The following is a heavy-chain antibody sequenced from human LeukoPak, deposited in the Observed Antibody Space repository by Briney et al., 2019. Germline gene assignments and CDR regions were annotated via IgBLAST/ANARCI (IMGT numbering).Heavy chain of an antibody. D-gene: IGHD6-13*01. CDR1: GFTFSSYG. J-gene: IGHJ4*02. V-gene: IGHV3-21*01. Sequence: GGSLRLSCAASGFTFSSYGMHWVRQAPGKGLQYVSSIDTVDYTYYADSVKGRFTISRDNAKNSLYLQMNSLRSEDTAVYFCATESSAALDYWGQGTLVTVSS. CDR3: ATESSAALDY. CDR2: IDTVDYT.